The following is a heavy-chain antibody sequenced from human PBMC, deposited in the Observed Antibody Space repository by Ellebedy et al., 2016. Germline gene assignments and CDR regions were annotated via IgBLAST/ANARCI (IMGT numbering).Heavy chain of an antibody. V-gene: IGHV4-59*12. Sequence: GSLRLSXTVSGGSISSYYWSWIRQPPGKGLEWIGYIYYSGSTNYNPSLKSRVTISVDTSKNQFSLKLSSVTAADTAVYYCARGGVGATMFFDYWGQGTLVTVSS. CDR1: GGSISSYY. CDR2: IYYSGST. CDR3: ARGGVGATMFFDY. J-gene: IGHJ4*02. D-gene: IGHD1-26*01.